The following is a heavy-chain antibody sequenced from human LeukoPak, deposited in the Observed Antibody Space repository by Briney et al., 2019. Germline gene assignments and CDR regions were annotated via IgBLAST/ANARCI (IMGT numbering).Heavy chain of an antibody. J-gene: IGHJ4*02. CDR3: ARDGPEIDYGDCTLGLFDY. D-gene: IGHD4-17*01. Sequence: GGSLRLSCAASGFTFDDYGMSWVRQAPGKGLEWVSGINWNGGSTGYADSVKGRFTISRDNAKNSLYLQMNSLRAEDTALYYCARDGPEIDYGDCTLGLFDYWGQGTLVTVSS. V-gene: IGHV3-20*04. CDR2: INWNGGST. CDR1: GFTFDDYG.